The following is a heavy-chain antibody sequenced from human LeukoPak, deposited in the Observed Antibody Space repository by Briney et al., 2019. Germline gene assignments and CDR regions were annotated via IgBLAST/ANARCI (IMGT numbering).Heavy chain of an antibody. V-gene: IGHV4-59*01. CDR2: IYYSGST. J-gene: IGHJ6*03. CDR3: ARVHYDYVWGSYRYKDYYYYMDV. CDR1: GGSISSYY. D-gene: IGHD3-16*02. Sequence: SETLSLTCTVSGGSISSYYWSWIRQPPGKGLEWIGYIYYSGSTNYNPSLKSRVTISVDTSKNQFSLKLSSVTAADTAVYYCARVHYDYVWGSYRYKDYYYYMDVWGKGTTVTISS.